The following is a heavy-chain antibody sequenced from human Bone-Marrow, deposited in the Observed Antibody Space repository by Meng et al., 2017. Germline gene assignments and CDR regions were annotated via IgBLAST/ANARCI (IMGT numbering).Heavy chain of an antibody. CDR2: IYYSGGT. CDR1: GGSISSSSYY. J-gene: IGHJ5*02. D-gene: IGHD5-18*01. Sequence: QLQLQESGPGLVKPSETLSLPCTVSGGSISSSSYYWGWIRQPPGKGLEWIGSIYYSGGTYYNPSLKSRVTISVDTSKNQFSLKLSSVTAADTAVYYCARATQRGYTLRVGFDPRGQGTLVTVSS. CDR3: ARATQRGYTLRVGFDP. V-gene: IGHV4-39*01.